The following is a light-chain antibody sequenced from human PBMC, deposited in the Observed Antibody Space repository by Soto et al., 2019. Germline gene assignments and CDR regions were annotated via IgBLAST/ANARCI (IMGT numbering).Light chain of an antibody. Sequence: EIVMTQSPGTLSLSPGERATLSYRASQSVTSSYLAWYQQKPGQAPRLLIYGASTRATGIPARFSGSGSGTEFTLTISSLQSEDFAVYYCQQYNNWPPRTFGQGTKVDI. CDR2: GAS. CDR3: QQYNNWPPRT. J-gene: IGKJ1*01. V-gene: IGKV3-15*01. CDR1: QSVTSSY.